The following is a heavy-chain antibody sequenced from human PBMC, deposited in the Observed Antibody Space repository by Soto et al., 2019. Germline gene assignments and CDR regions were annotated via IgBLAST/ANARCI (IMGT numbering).Heavy chain of an antibody. CDR1: GFTFSSYG. Sequence: VQLVESGGGVVQPGRSLRLSCAASGFTFSSYGMHWVRQAPGKGLEWVAVIWYDGSNKYYADSVKGRFTISRDNSKNTLYLQMNSLRAEDTAVYYCAREGDSYYYYYYGMDVWGQGTTVTVSS. CDR3: AREGDSYYYYYYGMDV. J-gene: IGHJ6*02. CDR2: IWYDGSNK. V-gene: IGHV3-33*01. D-gene: IGHD5-18*01.